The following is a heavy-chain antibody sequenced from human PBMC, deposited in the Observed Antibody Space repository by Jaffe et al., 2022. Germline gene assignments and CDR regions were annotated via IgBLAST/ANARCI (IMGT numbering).Heavy chain of an antibody. Sequence: QMQLVESGGGVVQPGGSLRLSCAASGFTFSNFGMHWARQAPGKGMEWLAFIQYDGSSEYYADSVKGRFTISRDDSRNTLYLQLNSLTPEDTAVYYCAKRAEAGSGRSYYFDHWGLGTLVTVSS. D-gene: IGHD6-19*01. CDR1: GFTFSNFG. CDR2: IQYDGSSE. J-gene: IGHJ4*02. CDR3: AKRAEAGSGRSYYFDH. V-gene: IGHV3-30*02.